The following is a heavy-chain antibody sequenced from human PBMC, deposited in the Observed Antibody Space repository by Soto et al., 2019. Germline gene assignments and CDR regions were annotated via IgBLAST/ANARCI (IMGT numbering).Heavy chain of an antibody. D-gene: IGHD3-10*01. V-gene: IGHV3-15*01. CDR2: IKSKTDGGTT. Sequence: PGGSLRLSCASSGFTFSNAWMSLVRQAPGKGLEWVGRIKSKTDGGTTDYAAPVKGRFTISRDDSKNTLYLQMNSLKTEDTAVYYCTTGIPYGSLPHGAFDIWGQGTMVTVSS. CDR3: TTGIPYGSLPHGAFDI. CDR1: GFTFSNAW. J-gene: IGHJ3*02.